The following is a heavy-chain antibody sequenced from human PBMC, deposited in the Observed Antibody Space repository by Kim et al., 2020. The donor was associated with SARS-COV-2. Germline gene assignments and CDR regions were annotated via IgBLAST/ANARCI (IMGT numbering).Heavy chain of an antibody. Sequence: ASVKVSCKAFAYTFTSYGISWVRQASGQGFEWMGWISTNNGNTRYAQKLQGRVNMTTDTSTSTAYMELRSLRLDDTAIYFCARRKENCNWFDPWGQGTLLTGSS. CDR3: ARRKENCNWFDP. J-gene: IGHJ5*02. D-gene: IGHD1-1*01. V-gene: IGHV1-18*01. CDR1: AYTFTSYG. CDR2: ISTNNGNT.